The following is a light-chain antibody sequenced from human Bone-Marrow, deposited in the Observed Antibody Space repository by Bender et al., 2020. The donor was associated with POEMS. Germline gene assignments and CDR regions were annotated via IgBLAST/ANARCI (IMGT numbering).Light chain of an antibody. Sequence: QSALTQPASVSGSPGQSITISCTGTNSEIGAYNYVSWYQQYAGRAPKLMIYDVSHRPSGVSSRFSGSKSGNTASLTISGLQAEDEADYYCSSYTRNTTGVFGGGTKVTVL. CDR3: SSYTRNTTGV. J-gene: IGLJ3*02. V-gene: IGLV2-14*03. CDR1: NSEIGAYNY. CDR2: DVS.